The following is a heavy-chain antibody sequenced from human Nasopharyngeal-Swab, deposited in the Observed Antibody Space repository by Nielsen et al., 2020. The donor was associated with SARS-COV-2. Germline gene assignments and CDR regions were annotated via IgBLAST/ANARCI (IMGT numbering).Heavy chain of an antibody. CDR1: GFTFSSYA. Sequence: GASLKISCAASGFTFSSYAMSWVRQAPGKGLEWVSAISGSGGSTYYADSVKGRFTISRDNSKNTLYLQMNSLRAEDTAVYYCAKDYYDSSGYHPDSFYIWGQGTMVTVSS. V-gene: IGHV3-23*01. D-gene: IGHD3-22*01. CDR2: ISGSGGST. CDR3: AKDYYDSSGYHPDSFYI. J-gene: IGHJ3*02.